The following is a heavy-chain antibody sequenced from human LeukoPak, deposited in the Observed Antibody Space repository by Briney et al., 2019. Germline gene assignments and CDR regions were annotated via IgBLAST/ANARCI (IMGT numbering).Heavy chain of an antibody. D-gene: IGHD2-15*01. J-gene: IGHJ3*02. CDR1: GFTFSNAC. CDR3: AREDIVVVVAATGAFDI. CDR2: INSKTDGGTT. Sequence: GGSLRLSCAASGFTFSNACMSWVRQAPGKGLEWVGCINSKTDGGTTDYAVPVKGRFTISRDDSKNTLYLQMNSLKTEDTALYYCAREDIVVVVAATGAFDIWGQGTMATVSS. V-gene: IGHV3-15*01.